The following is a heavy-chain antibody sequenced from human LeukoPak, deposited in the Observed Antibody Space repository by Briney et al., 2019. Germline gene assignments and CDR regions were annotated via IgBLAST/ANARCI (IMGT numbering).Heavy chain of an antibody. CDR1: GGSISSYY. J-gene: IGHJ5*02. CDR3: AREGIAAAGKRSGWFDP. D-gene: IGHD6-13*01. Sequence: PSETLSLTCTVSGGSISSYYWSWIRQPPGKGLEWIGYIYDSGSTNYNPSLKSRVTISVDTSKNQFSLKLSSVTAADTAVYYCAREGIAAAGKRSGWFDPWGQGTLVTVSS. CDR2: IYDSGST. V-gene: IGHV4-59*01.